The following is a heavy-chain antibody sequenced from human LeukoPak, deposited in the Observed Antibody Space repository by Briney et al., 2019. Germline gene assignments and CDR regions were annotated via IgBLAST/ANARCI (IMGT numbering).Heavy chain of an antibody. V-gene: IGHV3-30-3*01. D-gene: IGHD3-22*01. J-gene: IGHJ4*02. Sequence: GRSLRLSCAASGFTFGSYAMHWVRQAPGKGLEWVAVISYDGSNKYYADSVKGRFTISRDNSKNTLYLQMNSLRAEDTAVYYCARDRFDDSSGYPDYWGQGTLVTVSS. CDR1: GFTFGSYA. CDR3: ARDRFDDSSGYPDY. CDR2: ISYDGSNK.